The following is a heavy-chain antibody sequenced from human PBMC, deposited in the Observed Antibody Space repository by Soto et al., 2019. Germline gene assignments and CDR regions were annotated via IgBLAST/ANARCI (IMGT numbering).Heavy chain of an antibody. CDR3: ARERGYCSGGSCFNYYYYGMDV. J-gene: IGHJ6*02. D-gene: IGHD2-15*01. CDR1: GGSISSGGSS. CDR2: IYHSGST. V-gene: IGHV4-30-2*01. Sequence: PSETLSLTCAVSGGSISSGGSSWSWIRQPPGKGLEWIGYIYHSGSTYYNPSLKSRVTISVDRSKNQFSLKLSSVTAADTAVYYCARERGYCSGGSCFNYYYYGMDVWGQGTTVTVSS.